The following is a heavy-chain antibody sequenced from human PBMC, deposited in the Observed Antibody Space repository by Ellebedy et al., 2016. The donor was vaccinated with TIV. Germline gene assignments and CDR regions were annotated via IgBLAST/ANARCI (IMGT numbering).Heavy chain of an antibody. CDR2: INDDGSRT. CDR3: ARDATMVRGVIDY. CDR1: GFTFSSYW. D-gene: IGHD3-10*01. V-gene: IGHV3-74*01. J-gene: IGHJ4*02. Sequence: PGGSLRLSCAASGFTFSSYWMHWVRQAPGKGLVWVSRINDDGSRTSYADSVKGRFTISRDNAKNTLYLQLNSLRAEDTSVYYCARDATMVRGVIDYWGQGTLVTVSS.